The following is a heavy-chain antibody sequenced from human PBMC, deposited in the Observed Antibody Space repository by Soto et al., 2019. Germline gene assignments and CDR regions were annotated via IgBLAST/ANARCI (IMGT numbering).Heavy chain of an antibody. CDR1: GGSISTYY. V-gene: IGHV4-59*01. CDR3: ARGYYDSSGYSWAYYFDY. CDR2: IYYSGST. D-gene: IGHD3-22*01. Sequence: SETLSLICTVSGGSISTYYWSWIRQPPGKGLEWIGYIYYSGSTNYNPSLKSRVTISEDTSKNQFSLKLSSVTAADTAMYYCARGYYDSSGYSWAYYFDYWGQGTLVTVSS. J-gene: IGHJ4*02.